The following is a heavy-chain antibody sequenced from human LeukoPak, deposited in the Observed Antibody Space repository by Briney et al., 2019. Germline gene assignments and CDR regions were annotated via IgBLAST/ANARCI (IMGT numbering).Heavy chain of an antibody. CDR2: IYPADSET. V-gene: IGHV5-51*01. J-gene: IGHJ4*02. CDR1: GYTFSNYW. Sequence: GESLKIPCKVSGYTFSNYWIGWVRQMPGKGLEWVGIIYPADSETRYSPSFQGQVTMSVDKSISTAYLQWSSLKASDTAIYFCARKISGSYYGLDYWGQGTLVIVSS. D-gene: IGHD1-26*01. CDR3: ARKISGSYYGLDY.